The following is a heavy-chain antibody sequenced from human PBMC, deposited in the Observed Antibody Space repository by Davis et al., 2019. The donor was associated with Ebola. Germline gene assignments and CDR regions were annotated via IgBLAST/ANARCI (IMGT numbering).Heavy chain of an antibody. J-gene: IGHJ4*02. Sequence: AASVKVSCKASGYTFTSYYIHWVRQAPGQGLEWMGIINPSGGSTSYAQKFQGRVTMTRDTSTSTAYMKLRSLRSDDTAVYYCAREKLWFGELLGDYWGQGTLVTVSS. D-gene: IGHD3-10*01. CDR2: INPSGGST. CDR3: AREKLWFGELLGDY. CDR1: GYTFTSYY. V-gene: IGHV1-46*01.